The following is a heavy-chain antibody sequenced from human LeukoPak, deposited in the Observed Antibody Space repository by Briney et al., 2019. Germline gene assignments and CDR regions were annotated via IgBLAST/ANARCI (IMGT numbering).Heavy chain of an antibody. D-gene: IGHD3-10*01. CDR1: GGTFSSYA. V-gene: IGHV1-69*05. CDR3: ARWFGELHPLSTYGMDV. J-gene: IGHJ6*02. CDR2: IIPIFGTA. Sequence: VASVKVSCKASGGTFSSYAISWVRQAPGQGLEWIGGIIPIFGTANYAQKFQGRVTITTDESTNTAYMELSSLRSEDTAVYYCARWFGELHPLSTYGMDVWGQGTTVTVSS.